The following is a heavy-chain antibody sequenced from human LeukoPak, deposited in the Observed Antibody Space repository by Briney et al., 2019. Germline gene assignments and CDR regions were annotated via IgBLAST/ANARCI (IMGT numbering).Heavy chain of an antibody. CDR3: ARRHTNDYGQPYFDY. CDR2: IYFSGNT. D-gene: IGHD4/OR15-4a*01. V-gene: IGHV4-39*01. CDR1: GGSISSSGYY. Sequence: SETLSLTCAVSGGSISSSGYYWGWIRQPPGKGLEWIGSIYFSGNTYYNPSLKSRVTISVDTSKNQFSLKLSSVTAADTALYFCARRHTNDYGQPYFDYWGQGTLVTVSS. J-gene: IGHJ4*02.